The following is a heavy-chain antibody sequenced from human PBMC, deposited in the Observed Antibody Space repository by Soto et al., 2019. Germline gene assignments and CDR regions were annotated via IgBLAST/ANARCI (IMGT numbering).Heavy chain of an antibody. J-gene: IGHJ5*02. CDR3: AGGPGGITCAGVITFNWFDP. CDR2: IIPIFGTA. V-gene: IGHV1-69*01. Sequence: QVQLVQSGAEVKKPGSSVKVSCKASGGTFSSYAISWVRQAPGQGLEWMGGIIPIFGTANYAQKFQGRVSITADESTRTDYMERSSLRSEATAVYYCAGGPGGITCAGVITFNWFDPWGQGTLVTVSS. CDR1: GGTFSSYA. D-gene: IGHD3-16*02.